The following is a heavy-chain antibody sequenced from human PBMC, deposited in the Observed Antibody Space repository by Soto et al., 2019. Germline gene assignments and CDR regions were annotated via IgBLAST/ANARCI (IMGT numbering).Heavy chain of an antibody. V-gene: IGHV4-30-2*01. J-gene: IGHJ4*02. CDR1: GGSISSGGYS. Sequence: PSETLSLTCAVSGGSISSGGYSWSWIRQPPGKGLEWIGYIYHSGSTYYNPSLKSRVTISVDRSKNQFSLKLSSVTAADTAVYFCSTGLIGHCVSTTCYPNYWGPGTLVTVSS. CDR3: STGLIGHCVSTTCYPNY. D-gene: IGHD2-2*01. CDR2: IYHSGST.